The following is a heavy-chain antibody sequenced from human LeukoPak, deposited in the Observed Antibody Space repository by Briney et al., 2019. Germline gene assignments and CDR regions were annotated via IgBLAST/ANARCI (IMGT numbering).Heavy chain of an antibody. CDR1: GYSISNGYY. V-gene: IGHV4-38-2*02. D-gene: IGHD5-18*01. Sequence: PSETLSLSCSVSGYSISNGYYWGWIRQPPGKGLEWIGSIDHSGGSYYNPSLKSRVTMSVDTSKNQFSLNLNSVTAADTAVYYCARGPPRYTSYWGQGALVIVSS. J-gene: IGHJ4*02. CDR3: ARGPPRYTSY. CDR2: IDHSGGS.